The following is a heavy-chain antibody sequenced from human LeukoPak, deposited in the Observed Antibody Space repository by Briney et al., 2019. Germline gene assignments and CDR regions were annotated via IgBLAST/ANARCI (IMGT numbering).Heavy chain of an antibody. CDR1: GYTFTSYA. J-gene: IGHJ3*02. V-gene: IGHV1-3*01. Sequence: GASVKVSCKASGYTFTSYAMHWVRQAPGQRLEWMGWINAGNGNTKYSQKFQGRVTITRDTSASTAYMELSSLRSEDTAVYYCARDRPPRHYDSQSHAFDIWGQGTMVTVSS. CDR3: ARDRPPRHYDSQSHAFDI. CDR2: INAGNGNT. D-gene: IGHD3-22*01.